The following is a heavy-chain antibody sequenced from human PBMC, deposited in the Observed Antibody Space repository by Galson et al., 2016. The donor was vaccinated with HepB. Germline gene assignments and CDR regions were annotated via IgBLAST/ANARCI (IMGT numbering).Heavy chain of an antibody. D-gene: IGHD1-26*01. CDR1: GFIFSSYA. CDR2: VSGIGGST. J-gene: IGHJ4*02. V-gene: IGHV3-23*01. Sequence: SLRLSCAASGFIFSSYAMSWVRQAPGKGLEWVSTVSGIGGSTYYPDSVKGRFTISRDNSKNMVFLLMNSLRADGTAVYYCAKSRLVGATDFDYWGQGTLVTVSS. CDR3: AKSRLVGATDFDY.